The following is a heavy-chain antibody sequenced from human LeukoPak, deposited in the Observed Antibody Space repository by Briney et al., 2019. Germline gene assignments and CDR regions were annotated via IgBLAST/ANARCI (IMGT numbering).Heavy chain of an antibody. V-gene: IGHV4-39*07. J-gene: IGHJ3*02. CDR1: GGSISSSSYY. CDR3: ARDIGIYPHVAFDI. CDR2: IYYSGST. D-gene: IGHD1-26*01. Sequence: SETLSLTCSVSGGSISSSSYYWGWIRQPPGKGLEWIGNIYYSGSTYYNPSLKSRVTISVDTSMTQFSLRLTSVTAADTAVYFCARDIGIYPHVAFDIWGQGTMVTVSS.